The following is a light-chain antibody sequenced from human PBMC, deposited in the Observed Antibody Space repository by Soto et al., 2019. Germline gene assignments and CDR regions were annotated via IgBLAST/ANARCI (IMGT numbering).Light chain of an antibody. J-gene: IGKJ2*01. CDR3: LQHKSWPFT. V-gene: IGKV3-15*01. Sequence: EIVMTQSPATLSVSPGERATLSCRASQSVSSSLAWFQQKPGQAPRLLIYAASARATGIAARLSGSGSGTEFTLTISSLQSEDFAVYYCLQHKSWPFTFDQGTKLEIK. CDR2: AAS. CDR1: QSVSSS.